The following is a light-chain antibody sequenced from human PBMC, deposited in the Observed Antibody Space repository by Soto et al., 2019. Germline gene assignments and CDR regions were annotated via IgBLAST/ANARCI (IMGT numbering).Light chain of an antibody. CDR2: AAS. J-gene: IGKJ4*01. Sequence: DIQMTQSPSSLSASVGVRVTITCRASQSISSYLNWYQQKPGKAPKLLIYAASSLQSGVPSRFSGSGSGTDFTLTISSLQPEDFATYYCQQSCSTPITFGGGTKVDIK. V-gene: IGKV1-39*01. CDR3: QQSCSTPIT. CDR1: QSISSY.